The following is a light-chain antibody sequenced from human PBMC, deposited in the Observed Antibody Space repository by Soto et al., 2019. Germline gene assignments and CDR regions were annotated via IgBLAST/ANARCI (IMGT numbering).Light chain of an antibody. J-gene: IGKJ4*01. CDR2: AAS. Sequence: DIQMTQSPSSVSASVGDIVTITCRASQDISTWLAWYQQKPGRAPNLLIRAASSLQRGVPSRFSGSGSVTDFTLTISSLQPEDFANYYCQQASTFPPSFGGGTKVEIK. CDR1: QDISTW. V-gene: IGKV1-12*01. CDR3: QQASTFPPS.